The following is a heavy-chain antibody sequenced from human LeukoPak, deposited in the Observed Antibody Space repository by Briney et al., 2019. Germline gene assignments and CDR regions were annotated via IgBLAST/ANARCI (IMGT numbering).Heavy chain of an antibody. CDR3: ARNPFSSRLSYFDY. CDR1: GFTVSSNY. CDR2: ISDSSNSI. V-gene: IGHV3-48*02. J-gene: IGHJ4*02. D-gene: IGHD6-13*01. Sequence: PGGSLILSCVVSGFTVSSNYMSWVRQAPGKGLEWVSYISDSSNSIYYADSVKGRFTISRDNAKSSLYLQMNSLRDEDTAVYFCARNPFSSRLSYFDYWGQGTLVTVCS.